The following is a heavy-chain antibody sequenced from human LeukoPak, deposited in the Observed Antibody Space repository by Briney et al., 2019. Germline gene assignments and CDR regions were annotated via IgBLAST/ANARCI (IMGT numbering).Heavy chain of an antibody. V-gene: IGHV3-74*01. CDR1: GFTFSSYW. Sequence: GGSLRLSCAASGFTFSSYWMHWVRQAPGKGLVWVSRINSDGSSTSYADSVKGRFTISRDNAKNTLYLQMNSLRAEDTAVYYCARVGSGTHFDYWGQGTLVTVSS. D-gene: IGHD1-1*01. CDR3: ARVGSGTHFDY. CDR2: INSDGSST. J-gene: IGHJ4*02.